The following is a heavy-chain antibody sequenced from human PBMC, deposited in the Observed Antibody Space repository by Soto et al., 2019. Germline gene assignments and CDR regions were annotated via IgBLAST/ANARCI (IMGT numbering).Heavy chain of an antibody. V-gene: IGHV4-59*01. CDR2: IYYSGST. CDR3: ARGPTVTNYYYGMDV. J-gene: IGHJ6*02. Sequence: LSLTCTVSGGSIISYYWSWIRQPPGKGLEWIGYIYYSGSTNYNPSLKSRVTISINTSKNQFSLKLSSVTAADTAVYYCARGPTVTNYYYGMDVWGQGTTVTVSS. CDR1: GGSIISYY. D-gene: IGHD4-4*01.